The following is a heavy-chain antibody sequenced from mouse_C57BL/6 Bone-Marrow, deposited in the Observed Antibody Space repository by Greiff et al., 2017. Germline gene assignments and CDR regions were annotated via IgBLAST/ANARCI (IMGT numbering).Heavy chain of an antibody. CDR1: GYTFTDYY. CDR2: INPYNGGT. Sequence: VQLQQSGPVLVKPGASVKMSCKASGYTFTDYYMNWVKQSHGKSLEWIGVINPYNGGTSYNQKFKGKATLTVDKSSSTAYMELNSLTSEDSAVYYCARWGIVITTVVAKAYWGQGTLVTVSA. CDR3: ARWGIVITTVVAKAY. J-gene: IGHJ3*01. V-gene: IGHV1-19*01. D-gene: IGHD1-1*01.